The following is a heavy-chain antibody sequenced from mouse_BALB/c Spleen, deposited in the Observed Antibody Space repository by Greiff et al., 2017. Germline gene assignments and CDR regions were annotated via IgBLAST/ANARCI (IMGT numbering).Heavy chain of an antibody. J-gene: IGHJ3*01. D-gene: IGHD2-10*01. CDR1: GFTFSDYY. V-gene: IGHV5-4*02. CDR2: ISDGGSYT. Sequence: DVKLVESGGGLVKPGGSLKLSCAASGFTFSDYYMYWVRQTPEKRLEWVATISDGGSYTYYPDSVKGRFTISRDNAKNNLYLQMSSLKSEDTAMYYCARAYYGNYGGFAYWGQGTLVTVSA. CDR3: ARAYYGNYGGFAY.